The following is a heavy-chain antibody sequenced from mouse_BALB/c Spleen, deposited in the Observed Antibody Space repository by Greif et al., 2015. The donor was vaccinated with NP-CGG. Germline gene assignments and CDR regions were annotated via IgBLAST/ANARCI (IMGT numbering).Heavy chain of an antibody. D-gene: IGHD3-1*01. Sequence: EVKLMESGGGLVQPGGSLRLSCATSGFTFTDYYMSWVRQPPGKALEWLGFIRNKANGYTTEYSASVKGRFTISRDNSQSILYLQMNTLRAEDNATYYCARENRARATYYAMDYWGQGTSVTVSS. CDR3: ARENRARATYYAMDY. J-gene: IGHJ4*01. CDR1: GFTFTDYY. V-gene: IGHV7-3*02. CDR2: IRNKANGYTT.